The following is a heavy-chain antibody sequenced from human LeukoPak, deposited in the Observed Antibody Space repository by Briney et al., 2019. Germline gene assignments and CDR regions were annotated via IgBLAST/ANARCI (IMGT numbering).Heavy chain of an antibody. CDR1: GGSISSYY. J-gene: IGHJ4*02. V-gene: IGHV4-59*01. CDR2: IYYSGST. Sequence: SETLSLTCTVSGGSISSYYWSWIRQPPGKRLEWIGHIYYSGSTNYNPSLKSRVTISVDPSKNQFSLELSSVTAADTAVYYCASRSSIWSGYQDTLYYFDSWGQGTLVTVSS. CDR3: ASRSSIWSGYQDTLYYFDS. D-gene: IGHD3-3*01.